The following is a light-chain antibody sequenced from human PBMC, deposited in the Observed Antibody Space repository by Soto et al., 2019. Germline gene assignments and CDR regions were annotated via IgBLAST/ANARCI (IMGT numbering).Light chain of an antibody. CDR2: RVS. Sequence: DVVMTQSPLSLPVTLGQPASISCRSSQSLVYNEANTYLNWFHQRPGQSPRRLIYRVSNRDSGGADGFSGRGAGSDLTMRISRVEAEDVGVYYCMQGRHWPMTFGQGTRLEIK. CDR1: QSLVYNEANTY. J-gene: IGKJ5*01. CDR3: MQGRHWPMT. V-gene: IGKV2-30*01.